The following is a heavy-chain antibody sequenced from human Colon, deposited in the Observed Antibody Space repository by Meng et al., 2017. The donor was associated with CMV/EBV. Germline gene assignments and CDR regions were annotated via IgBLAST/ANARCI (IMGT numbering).Heavy chain of an antibody. Sequence: GGSLRLSCAASGFTFSSYEVNWVRQAPGKGLEWLSYISSASTTIYYADSVQGRFTISRDNSKNTLSLEMNSLRAEDTAVYYCAQDPTYYDVVTGHPEGKRFDPWGQGTLVTVSS. CDR2: ISSASTTI. V-gene: IGHV3-48*03. CDR1: GFTFSSYE. D-gene: IGHD3-9*01. CDR3: AQDPTYYDVVTGHPEGKRFDP. J-gene: IGHJ5*02.